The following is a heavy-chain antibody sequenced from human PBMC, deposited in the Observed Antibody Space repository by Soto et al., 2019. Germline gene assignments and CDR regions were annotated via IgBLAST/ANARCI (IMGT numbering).Heavy chain of an antibody. D-gene: IGHD4-4*01. J-gene: IGHJ5*02. CDR2: ISNSGSS. Sequence: SETLSLTCTVSGGSIFNGDYYWSWIRQSPGKGLEWIGYISNSGSSYYNPSLKGRLSTSLDTSKNQLSLHLSSVTDADTAVYYCARVGTTLGIVTNNWFDPCGQGILVTVSS. CDR1: GGSIFNGDYY. CDR3: ARVGTTLGIVTNNWFDP. V-gene: IGHV4-30-4*01.